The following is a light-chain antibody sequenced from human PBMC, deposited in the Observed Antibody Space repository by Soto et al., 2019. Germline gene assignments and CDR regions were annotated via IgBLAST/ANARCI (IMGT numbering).Light chain of an antibody. V-gene: IGKV3-11*01. J-gene: IGKJ4*01. CDR3: QHRSNLPLT. CDR2: DAS. CDR1: QSVRSY. Sequence: EIVLTQSPATLSLSPGERDTLSCRASQSVRSYLAWYQQKPGQAPRLLIYDASNRATGSPARFSGSGSGTDFTLTISSLEPEDFAVYYCQHRSNLPLTVRGSTMVEIK.